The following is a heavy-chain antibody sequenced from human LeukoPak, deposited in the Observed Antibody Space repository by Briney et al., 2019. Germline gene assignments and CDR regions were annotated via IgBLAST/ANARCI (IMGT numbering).Heavy chain of an antibody. Sequence: ASVKVSCTASGGTFSSYAISWVRQAPGQGLEWMGGIIPIFGTANYAQKFQGRVTITADESTSTAYMELSSLRSEDTAVYYCAREGNWNDFDYWGQGTLVTVSS. CDR1: GGTFSSYA. D-gene: IGHD1-1*01. CDR3: AREGNWNDFDY. J-gene: IGHJ4*02. V-gene: IGHV1-69*13. CDR2: IIPIFGTA.